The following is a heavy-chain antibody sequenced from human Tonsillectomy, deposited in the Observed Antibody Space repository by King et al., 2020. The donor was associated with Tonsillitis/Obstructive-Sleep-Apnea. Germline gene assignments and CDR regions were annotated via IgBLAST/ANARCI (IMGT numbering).Heavy chain of an antibody. J-gene: IGHJ4*02. CDR3: AKYCSGGSCHPGFDC. CDR1: GGSVGSASYF. V-gene: IGHV4-61*01. CDR2: ISYSGGT. Sequence: QLQESGPGLVKPSETLSLTCTVSGGSVGSASYFWSWIRQPPGKGLEWIGYISYSGGTNYNPSLKSRVTISVDKSTNQFSLNLSSVTAADTAVYYCAKYCSGGSCHPGFDCWGQGTLVTVSS. D-gene: IGHD2-15*01.